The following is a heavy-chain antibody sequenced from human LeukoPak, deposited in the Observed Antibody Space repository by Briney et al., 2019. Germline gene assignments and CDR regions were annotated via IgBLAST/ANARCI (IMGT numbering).Heavy chain of an antibody. CDR1: GFTFSSYG. Sequence: PGGSLRLSCAASGFTFSSYGMHWVRQAPGKGLEWVAFIRYDGSNKYYADSVKGRFTISRDNSKNTLYLQMNSLRAEDTAVYYCAKGPHDPITMIVVGLDYWGQGTLVTVSS. D-gene: IGHD3-22*01. CDR2: IRYDGSNK. CDR3: AKGPHDPITMIVVGLDY. V-gene: IGHV3-30*02. J-gene: IGHJ4*02.